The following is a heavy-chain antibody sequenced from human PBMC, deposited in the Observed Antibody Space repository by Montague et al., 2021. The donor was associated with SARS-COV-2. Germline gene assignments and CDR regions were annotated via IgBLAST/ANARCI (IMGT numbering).Heavy chain of an antibody. D-gene: IGHD3-9*01. J-gene: IGHJ6*02. CDR1: GFTFSSYS. CDR2: ISSSSSTI. V-gene: IGHV3-48*01. Sequence: SLRLSCTASGFTFSSYSMNWVRQAPGKGLEWVSYISSSSSTIYYADSVKGRFTISRDNAKNTLYLQMNTLRPEDTAVYYCARGGFDVLRHYDWFMDVWGQGTTVTVSS. CDR3: ARGGFDVLRHYDWFMDV.